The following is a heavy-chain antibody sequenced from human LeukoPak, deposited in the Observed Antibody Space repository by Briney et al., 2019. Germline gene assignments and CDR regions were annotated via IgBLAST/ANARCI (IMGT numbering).Heavy chain of an antibody. CDR1: GFTFEDHG. CDR3: ARAEGYYGPSGVDY. V-gene: IGHV3-20*04. Sequence: PGGSLRLSCAASGFTFEDHGMSWVRQVPGKGLEWVSGIHWSGVDTGYAASVKGRFTISRDNAKNSLYLQMNSLRAEDTAVYYCARAEGYYGPSGVDYWGQGTLVTVSS. J-gene: IGHJ4*02. CDR2: IHWSGVDT. D-gene: IGHD4-17*01.